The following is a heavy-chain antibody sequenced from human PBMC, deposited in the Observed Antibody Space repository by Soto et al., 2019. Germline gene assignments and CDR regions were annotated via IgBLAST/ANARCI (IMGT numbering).Heavy chain of an antibody. V-gene: IGHV3-23*01. Sequence: GGSLRLSCAASGFTFSNYALTWVRQAPGKGLEWVSTISGSGGGTYYADSVKGRFTISRDISKNTLYLQMSTLRAEDTAVYYCAKGSGNYYGSGTYPEFDYWGQGTLVTVYS. J-gene: IGHJ4*02. CDR2: ISGSGGGT. CDR3: AKGSGNYYGSGTYPEFDY. D-gene: IGHD3-10*01. CDR1: GFTFSNYA.